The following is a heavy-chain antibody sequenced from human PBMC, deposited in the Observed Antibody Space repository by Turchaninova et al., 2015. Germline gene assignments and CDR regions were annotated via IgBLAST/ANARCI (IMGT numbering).Heavy chain of an antibody. V-gene: IGHV3-49*03. D-gene: IGHD3-22*01. Sequence: EVQLVESGGDLVQPGRSLRLSCSPSGFSFGDDAVTWYRQSPGKGLEWLGVIRSKFFGGTTQYAASVKGRFTISRDDSKSTAYLQMNSLQIEDTAVYYCTRNQYDSSLGDYWGQGTLVAVSS. CDR3: TRNQYDSSLGDY. CDR1: GFSFGDDA. J-gene: IGHJ4*02. CDR2: IRSKFFGGTT.